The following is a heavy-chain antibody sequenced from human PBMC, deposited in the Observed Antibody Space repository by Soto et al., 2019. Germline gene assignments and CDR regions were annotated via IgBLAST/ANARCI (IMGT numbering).Heavy chain of an antibody. Sequence: QVQLVQSGAEVRKPGASVKVSCKASGYTFTTYGISWVRQAPGQGLEWMGWISGYNGHTKYAQKFQGRVTMTTDTSTXTVYMDLRSLRSDDTAVYYCAREGEMPYYYYGLDVWGQGTTVTVSS. CDR1: GYTFTTYG. V-gene: IGHV1-18*01. J-gene: IGHJ6*02. CDR2: ISGYNGHT. D-gene: IGHD3-16*01. CDR3: AREGEMPYYYYGLDV.